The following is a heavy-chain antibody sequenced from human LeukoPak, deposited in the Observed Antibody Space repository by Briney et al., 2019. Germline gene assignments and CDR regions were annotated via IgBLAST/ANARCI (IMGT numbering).Heavy chain of an antibody. CDR1: GFTFDDYT. CDR3: ARDSSWYDY. J-gene: IGHJ4*02. CDR2: ISWDGGST. D-gene: IGHD6-13*01. V-gene: IGHV3-43*01. Sequence: GGSLRLSCAASGFTFDDYTMHWVRQAPGKGLEWVSLISWDGGSTYYADSVKGRFTISRDNAKNSLYLQMNSLRAEDTAVYYCARDSSWYDYWGQGTLVTVSS.